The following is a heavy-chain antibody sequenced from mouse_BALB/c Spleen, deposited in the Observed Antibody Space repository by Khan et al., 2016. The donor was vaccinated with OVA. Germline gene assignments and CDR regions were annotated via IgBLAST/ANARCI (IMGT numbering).Heavy chain of an antibody. J-gene: IGHJ3*01. CDR3: ARGTFDY. V-gene: IGHV1-34*01. CDR1: GYSFTTYY. D-gene: IGHD3-3*01. Sequence: VQLQQSGLELMKPGASVKISCKASGYSFTTYYIHWVKQSHGKSLEWIGYIDPFNGGNDYNQKFKGKATLTVDKSSSTAYMHLSSLTSEDSAVYYCARGTFDYWGQGTLVTVSA. CDR2: IDPFNGGN.